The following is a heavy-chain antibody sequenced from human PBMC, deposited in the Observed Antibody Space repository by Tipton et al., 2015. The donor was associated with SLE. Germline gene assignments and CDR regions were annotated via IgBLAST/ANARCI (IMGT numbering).Heavy chain of an antibody. Sequence: SLRLSCAASGFTFSSYAMSWVRQAPGKGLEWVSAISGSGGSTYYADSVRGRFTISRDNSKNTLYLQMNSLRAEDTAVYYYAKTRGGQWRVDYWGQGTLVTVSS. CDR1: GFTFSSYA. D-gene: IGHD6-19*01. V-gene: IGHV3-23*01. J-gene: IGHJ4*02. CDR2: ISGSGGST. CDR3: AKTRGGQWRVDY.